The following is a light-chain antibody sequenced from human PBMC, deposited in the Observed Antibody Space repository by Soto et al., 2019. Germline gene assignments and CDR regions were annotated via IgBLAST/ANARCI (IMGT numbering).Light chain of an antibody. CDR3: AAWDDSLDGGV. V-gene: IGLV1-44*01. Sequence: QSVLTQPPSASGTPGQRVTISCSGSSSNIGENTVNWYQQLPGTAPKLLIYTDDQRPSGVPDRFSGSKSRTSASLAISGLQSEDEADYYCAAWDDSLDGGVFGGGTKLTVL. J-gene: IGLJ3*02. CDR2: TDD. CDR1: SSNIGENT.